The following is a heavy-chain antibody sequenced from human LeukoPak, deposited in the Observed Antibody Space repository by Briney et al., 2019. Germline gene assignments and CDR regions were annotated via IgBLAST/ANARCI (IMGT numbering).Heavy chain of an antibody. Sequence: GGSLRLSCAASGFTFSSYGMHWVRQAPGKGLEWVAVISYDGSNKYYADSVKGRFTISRDNSKNTLYLQMNSLRAEDTAVYYCAKEVGDIVVVPAATTGVFDYWGQGTLVTVSS. J-gene: IGHJ4*02. CDR2: ISYDGSNK. D-gene: IGHD2-2*01. CDR1: GFTFSSYG. CDR3: AKEVGDIVVVPAATTGVFDY. V-gene: IGHV3-30*18.